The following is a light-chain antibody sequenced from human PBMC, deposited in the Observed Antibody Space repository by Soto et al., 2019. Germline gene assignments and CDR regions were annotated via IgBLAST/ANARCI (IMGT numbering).Light chain of an antibody. CDR2: GAS. Sequence: EIVLTQSPGTLSLSPGERATLSCRASQSVSSSYLAWYQQTPGQAPRLLIYGASSRATDIPDRFSGSWSGTDFTLTISRLEPEDFAVYYCQQYGSSPLFTFGPGTKVDIK. J-gene: IGKJ3*01. CDR3: QQYGSSPLFT. CDR1: QSVSSSY. V-gene: IGKV3-20*01.